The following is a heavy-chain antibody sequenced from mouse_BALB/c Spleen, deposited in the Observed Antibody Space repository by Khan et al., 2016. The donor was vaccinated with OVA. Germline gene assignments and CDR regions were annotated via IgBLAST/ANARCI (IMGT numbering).Heavy chain of an antibody. D-gene: IGHD1-1*01. CDR1: GYTFTNYG. V-gene: IGHV9-3-1*01. J-gene: IGHJ1*01. Sequence: QIQLVQSGPELKKPGETVKISCKASGYTFTNYGMNWVKQAPGKGLKWMGWINTYTGEPTYADDFKGRFAFSLETSASTAYLQINNLKNEDTATYFCASYGYWYFAVWGAGTTVTVSS. CDR3: ASYGYWYFAV. CDR2: INTYTGEP.